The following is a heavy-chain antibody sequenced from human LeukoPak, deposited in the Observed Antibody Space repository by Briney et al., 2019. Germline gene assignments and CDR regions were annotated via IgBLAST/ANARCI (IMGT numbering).Heavy chain of an antibody. CDR2: MNPNSGNT. CDR1: GYTFTSYG. CDR3: ARVAAYGDYDDY. Sequence: ASVKVSCKASGYTFTSYGITWVRQAPGQGLEWMGWMNPNSGNTGYAQKFQGRVTMTRNTSISTAYMELSSLRSEDTAVYYCARVAAYGDYDDYWGQGTLVTVSS. V-gene: IGHV1-8*02. D-gene: IGHD4-17*01. J-gene: IGHJ4*02.